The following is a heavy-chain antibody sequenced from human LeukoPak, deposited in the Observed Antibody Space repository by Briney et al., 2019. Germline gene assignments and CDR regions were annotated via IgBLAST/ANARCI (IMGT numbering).Heavy chain of an antibody. CDR3: AKGSSGWYDY. CDR2: ISGSGGST. CDR1: GFTFSSYW. Sequence: GGSLRLSCAASGFTFSSYWMNWARQAPGKGLEWVSAISGSGGSTNYADSVKGRFTISRDNSKNTLYLQMNSLRAEDTAVYYCAKGSSGWYDYWGQGTLVTVSS. J-gene: IGHJ4*02. V-gene: IGHV3-23*01. D-gene: IGHD6-19*01.